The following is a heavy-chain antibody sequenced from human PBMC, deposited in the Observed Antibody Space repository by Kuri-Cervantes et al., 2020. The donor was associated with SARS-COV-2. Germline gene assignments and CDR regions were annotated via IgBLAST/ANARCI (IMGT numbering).Heavy chain of an antibody. CDR1: GFTFSSYA. CDR2: ISYDGSNK. CDR3: AREHIYGSGSTIPYYYYYYGMDV. J-gene: IGHJ6*02. V-gene: IGHV3-30*01. D-gene: IGHD3-10*01. Sequence: GGSLRLSCAASGFTFSSYAMHWVRQAPGKGLEWVAVISYDGSNKYYADSVKGRFTISRDNSKNTLYLQMNSLRAEDTAVYYCAREHIYGSGSTIPYYYYYYGMDVWGQGTTVTVSS.